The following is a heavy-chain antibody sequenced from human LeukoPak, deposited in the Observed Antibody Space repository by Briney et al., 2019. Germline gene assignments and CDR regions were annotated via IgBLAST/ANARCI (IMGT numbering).Heavy chain of an antibody. D-gene: IGHD1-26*01. CDR1: GFTFSSYG. CDR2: IWYDGSNK. J-gene: IGHJ4*02. CDR3: AKNIVGATIFDY. Sequence: GGSLRLSCAASGFTFSSYGMHWVRQAPGKGLEWVAVIWYDGSNKYYADSVKGRFTISRDNSKNTLYLQMNSLRAEDTAVYYCAKNIVGATIFDYWGQGTPVTVSS. V-gene: IGHV3-33*06.